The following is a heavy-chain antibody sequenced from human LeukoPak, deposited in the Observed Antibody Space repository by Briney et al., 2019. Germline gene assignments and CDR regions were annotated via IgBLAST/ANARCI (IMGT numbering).Heavy chain of an antibody. D-gene: IGHD3-3*01. CDR2: IYPNSGGT. J-gene: IGHJ4*02. Sequence: EASVKVSCKASGYTFTGYYMHWVRQAPGQGREWMGWIYPNSGGTYSAQNFQGRVTMTRDTSISTAYMELSNLRFDDTAVYFCARDRGITIFGVLTDWGQGTLVTVSS. CDR1: GYTFTGYY. CDR3: ARDRGITIFGVLTD. V-gene: IGHV1-2*02.